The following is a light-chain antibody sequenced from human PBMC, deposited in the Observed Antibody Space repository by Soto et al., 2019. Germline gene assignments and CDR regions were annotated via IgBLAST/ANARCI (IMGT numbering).Light chain of an antibody. Sequence: DIQMTQSPSSLSASVGDRVTITCRASQSISNYLNWYQQKPGKAPKLLIYATSSMQSGVPSRFSGRGYGTDLALTISSLQPEDFATQYRQHSYSSPSGLTLAGGTNVDIK. V-gene: IGKV1-39*01. CDR3: QHSYSSPSGLT. CDR1: QSISNY. CDR2: ATS. J-gene: IGKJ4*01.